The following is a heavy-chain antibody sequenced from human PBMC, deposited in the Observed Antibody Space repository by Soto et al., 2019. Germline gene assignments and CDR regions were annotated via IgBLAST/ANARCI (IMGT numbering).Heavy chain of an antibody. CDR1: GFTFSSYS. CDR3: ARDDHDYSYYAFDY. D-gene: IGHD4-4*01. Sequence: EVQLVESGGGLVQPGGSLRLSCAASGFTFSSYSMNWVRQAQGKGLEWVSYISSSSRTVYDADSVKGQFTISRDNAKNPLYLQMNSLRDEDTAVYYCARDDHDYSYYAFDYWGQGTLVTFSS. J-gene: IGHJ4*02. V-gene: IGHV3-48*02. CDR2: ISSSSRTV.